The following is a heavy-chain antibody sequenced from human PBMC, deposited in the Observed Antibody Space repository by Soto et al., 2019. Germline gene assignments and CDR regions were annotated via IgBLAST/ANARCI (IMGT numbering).Heavy chain of an antibody. CDR2: IKSKTDGGTT. J-gene: IGHJ6*03. Sequence: GGSLRLCCAASGFTFSNAWMSWVRQAPGKGLEWVGRIKSKTDGGTTDYAAPVKGRFTISRDDSKNTLYLQMNSLKTEDTAVYYCTTDLTMVRGVMMTDYYMDVWGKGTTVTVSS. CDR3: TTDLTMVRGVMMTDYYMDV. V-gene: IGHV3-15*01. CDR1: GFTFSNAW. D-gene: IGHD3-10*01.